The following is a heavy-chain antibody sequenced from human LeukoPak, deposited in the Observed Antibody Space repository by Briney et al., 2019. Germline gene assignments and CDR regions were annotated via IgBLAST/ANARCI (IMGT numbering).Heavy chain of an antibody. V-gene: IGHV3-20*04. Sequence: RPGGSLRLSCAASGFTFDDYGMSWVRQAPGKGLEWVSGINWNGGSTYYADSVKGRFTISRDNSKNTLYLQMNSLRAEDTAVYYCAKGKVVSGIAADGLDYWGQGTLVTVSS. D-gene: IGHD6-13*01. CDR1: GFTFDDYG. CDR3: AKGKVVSGIAADGLDY. J-gene: IGHJ4*02. CDR2: INWNGGST.